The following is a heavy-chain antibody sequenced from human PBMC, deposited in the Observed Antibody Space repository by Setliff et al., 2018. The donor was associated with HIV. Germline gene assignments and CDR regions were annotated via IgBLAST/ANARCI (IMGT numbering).Heavy chain of an antibody. Sequence: PGGSLRLSCAASGFIVSSNYMTWVRQAPGKGLEWVSVIYSGGSTYYADSVKGRFTISRDNSKNTLFLQMNSLRAADTAVYYCARVHGAVVGATWDWFDPWGQGTLVTVSS. D-gene: IGHD1-26*01. V-gene: IGHV3-53*01. CDR1: GFIVSSNY. CDR2: IYSGGST. CDR3: ARVHGAVVGATWDWFDP. J-gene: IGHJ5*02.